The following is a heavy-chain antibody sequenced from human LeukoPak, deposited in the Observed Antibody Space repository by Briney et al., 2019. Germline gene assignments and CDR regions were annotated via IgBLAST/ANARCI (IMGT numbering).Heavy chain of an antibody. J-gene: IGHJ6*03. CDR3: ARDTYYYYYMDV. CDR1: GGSISSSSYY. V-gene: IGHV4-39*02. Sequence: SETLSLTCTVSGGSISSSSYYWGWIRQPPGKGLEWIGSIYYSGSTYYNPSLKSRVTISVDTSKNQFSLKLSSVTAADTAVYYCARDTYYYYYMDVWGKGTAVTISS. CDR2: IYYSGST.